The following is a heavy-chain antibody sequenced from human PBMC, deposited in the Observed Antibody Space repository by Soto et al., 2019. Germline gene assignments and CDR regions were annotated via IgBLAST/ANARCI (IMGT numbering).Heavy chain of an antibody. CDR3: ARDRGGYGDYGDY. CDR1: GGTFSSYT. J-gene: IGHJ4*02. V-gene: IGHV1-69*08. Sequence: QVQLVQSGAEVKKPGSSVKVSCKASGGTFSSYTISWVRQAPGQVLEWMGRIIPILGIANYAQKYQGRVTITADKSTSTAYMEMSSLRSEDTAVYYCARDRGGYGDYGDYWGQGTLVTVSS. D-gene: IGHD4-17*01. CDR2: IIPILGIA.